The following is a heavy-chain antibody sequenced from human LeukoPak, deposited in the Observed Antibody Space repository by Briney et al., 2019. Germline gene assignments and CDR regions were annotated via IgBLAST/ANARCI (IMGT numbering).Heavy chain of an antibody. V-gene: IGHV3-66*01. J-gene: IGHJ4*02. CDR3: TYGDYSLTY. D-gene: IGHD4-17*01. CDR2: LYSDGDT. Sequence: PGGSLRLSCAASGLTVTNNYWHWVRQPPGKGPEWISILYSDGDTKYADSVKGRFTFSRDSSRNTLYLQMNGLRAEDTGVYYCTYGDYSLTYWGQGTLVSVSA. CDR1: GLTVTNNY.